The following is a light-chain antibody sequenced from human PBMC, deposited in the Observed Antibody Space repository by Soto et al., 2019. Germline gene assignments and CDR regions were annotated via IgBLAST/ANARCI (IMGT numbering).Light chain of an antibody. V-gene: IGKV1-39*01. CDR2: AAS. CDR3: QQGYSAPGT. Sequence: DMQMTQSPSSLSASVGDRVTITSRAIQSISNYLNWYQHKPGKAPKLLIYAASSLQSGVLSRFSGSGSGTDFTLTISSLQPEDFATYYCQQGYSAPGTFGPGTKVDIK. CDR1: QSISNY. J-gene: IGKJ2*01.